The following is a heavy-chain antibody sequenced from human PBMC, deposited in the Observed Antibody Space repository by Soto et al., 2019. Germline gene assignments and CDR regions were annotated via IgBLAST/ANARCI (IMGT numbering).Heavy chain of an antibody. D-gene: IGHD3-10*01. CDR2: FKWNSGDV. CDR3: AKDRSSGSPYYGMDF. V-gene: IGHV3-9*01. CDR1: GFTFGDYA. Sequence: GGSLRLSCAASGFTFGDYAMHWVRQVPGKGLEWVSGFKWNSGDVGYADSVKGRFTISRDNAKSSLYLQMNSLRPEDTAVYYCAKDRSSGSPYYGMDFWGQGTMVTVSS. J-gene: IGHJ6*02.